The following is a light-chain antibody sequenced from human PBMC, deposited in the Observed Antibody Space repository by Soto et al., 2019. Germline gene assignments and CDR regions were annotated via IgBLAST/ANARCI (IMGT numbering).Light chain of an antibody. CDR1: QSISSW. Sequence: DIQMTQSPSTLSASVGDRVTITCRASQSISSWLAWYQQKPGKAPKLLIYDASSLESGVPSRFSGSGSGTDFTLTIDGLQPEDFAVYYCQQSYITPPITFGQGTRLEIK. J-gene: IGKJ5*01. CDR2: DAS. CDR3: QQSYITPPIT. V-gene: IGKV1-5*01.